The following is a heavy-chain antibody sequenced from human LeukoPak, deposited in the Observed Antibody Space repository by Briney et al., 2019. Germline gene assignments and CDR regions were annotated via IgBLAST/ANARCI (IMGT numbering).Heavy chain of an antibody. CDR2: IYSSGST. V-gene: IGHV4-59*01. Sequence: PSETLSLTCTVSGGSINYYYWSWIRQPPGKGLEYIGYIYSSGSTNYNPSLKSRVTMSVDTSKNQFSLKLSSVTAADTAVYYCARVRTSSSSGYAFDIWGQGTMVTVSS. CDR1: GGSINYYY. J-gene: IGHJ3*02. CDR3: ARVRTSSSSGYAFDI. D-gene: IGHD6-6*01.